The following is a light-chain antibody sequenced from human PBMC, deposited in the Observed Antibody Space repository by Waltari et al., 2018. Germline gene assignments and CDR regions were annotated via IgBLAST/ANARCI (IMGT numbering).Light chain of an antibody. CDR3: QKYNSAPLT. V-gene: IGKV1-27*01. J-gene: IGKJ4*01. Sequence: DIQMTQSSSPLSASVGNRVTITCRASQAISNYLAWYQKKPGKVPKLLIYAASILQSGVPSRFSGTGSGTGFSLTISSLQPEDVATYYCQKYNSAPLTFGGGTKVEIK. CDR2: AAS. CDR1: QAISNY.